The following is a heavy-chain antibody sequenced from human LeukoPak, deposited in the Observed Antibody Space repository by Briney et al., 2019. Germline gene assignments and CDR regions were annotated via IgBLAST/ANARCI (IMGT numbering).Heavy chain of an antibody. CDR3: AKGTYYYDSSGYSHGANFDY. CDR2: IYPGDSDT. J-gene: IGHJ4*02. V-gene: IGHV5-51*01. Sequence: GESLKISCKGSGYRFTSYWIGWVRQMPGRGLGWMGIIYPGDSDTRYSPSFQGQVTISADKSISTAYLQWSSLKASDTAMYYCAKGTYYYDSSGYSHGANFDYWGQGTLVTVSS. D-gene: IGHD3-22*01. CDR1: GYRFTSYW.